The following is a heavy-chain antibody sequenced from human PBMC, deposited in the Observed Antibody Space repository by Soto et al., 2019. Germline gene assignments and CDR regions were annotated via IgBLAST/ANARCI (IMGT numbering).Heavy chain of an antibody. CDR3: ARHYDILPGSPNWFDP. J-gene: IGHJ5*02. CDR1: GGSISSSSYY. D-gene: IGHD3-9*01. CDR2: IYYSGST. Sequence: QLQLQESGPGLVKPSETLSLTCSVSGGSISSSSYYWGWIRQPPGKGLEWIGNIYYSGSTYYNPSLRSRVPISVDTSTHQFSPKLRSVTAADTAVYYCARHYDILPGSPNWFDPWGQEPWSPSPQ. V-gene: IGHV4-39*01.